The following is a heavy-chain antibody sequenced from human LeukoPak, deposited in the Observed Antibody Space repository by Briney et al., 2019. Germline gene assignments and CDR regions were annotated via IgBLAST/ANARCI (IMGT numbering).Heavy chain of an antibody. D-gene: IGHD1-26*01. V-gene: IGHV4-4*07. J-gene: IGHJ4*01. CDR2: ISTNGDT. CDR3: AFSEVGTTKVFDY. Sequence: PSETLSLTCTVSGDSIRNYYWSWIRQPAGKGLEWIGRISTNGDTNYNPSLNSQVTMSIDESRNQFSLKLNSVTAADTAVYYCAFSEVGTTKVFDYWGQGLVVTVSS. CDR1: GDSIRNYY.